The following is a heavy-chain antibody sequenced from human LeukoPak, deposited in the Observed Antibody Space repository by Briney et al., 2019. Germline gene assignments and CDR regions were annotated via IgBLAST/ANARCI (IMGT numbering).Heavy chain of an antibody. J-gene: IGHJ4*02. Sequence: SETLSLTCTVSGGAIRGCDWSWVRQPPREGLGSFGYIYYSGSTNSNPSLKRRVRISVDTSTNQFSLTLSSVTAADTAVYYCARDNDPGYSSGWYYWGQGTLVTVSS. D-gene: IGHD6-19*01. CDR1: GGAIRGCD. CDR3: ARDNDPGYSSGWYY. V-gene: IGHV4-59*13. CDR2: IYYSGST.